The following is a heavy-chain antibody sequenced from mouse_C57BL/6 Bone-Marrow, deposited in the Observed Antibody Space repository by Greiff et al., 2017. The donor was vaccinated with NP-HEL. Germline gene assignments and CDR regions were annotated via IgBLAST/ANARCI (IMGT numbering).Heavy chain of an antibody. J-gene: IGHJ4*01. V-gene: IGHV1-4*01. D-gene: IGHD1-1*01. CDR3: ARSITTVVATDYAMDY. CDR2: INPSSGYT. Sequence: VKLQESGAELARPGASVKMSCKASGYTFTSYTMHWVKQMPGQGLEWIGYINPSSGYTKYNQKFKDKATLTADKSSSTAYMQLSSLTSEDSAVYYCARSITTVVATDYAMDYWGQGTSVTVSS. CDR1: GYTFTSYT.